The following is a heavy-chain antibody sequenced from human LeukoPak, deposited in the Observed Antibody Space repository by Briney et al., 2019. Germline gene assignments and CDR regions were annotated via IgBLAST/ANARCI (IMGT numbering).Heavy chain of an antibody. CDR2: FDPEDDET. V-gene: IGHV1-24*01. CDR1: GKTLTEIS. D-gene: IGHD3-22*01. CDR3: TTIYDISDFNFDY. Sequence: AASVKVSCKVSGKTLTEISMHWVRLAPGKGLEWMGGFDPEDDETAYAQKFQGRVTMTEDTSTHTAYMELSSLTSEDTAVYYCTTIYDISDFNFDYWGQGTLVTVSS. J-gene: IGHJ4*02.